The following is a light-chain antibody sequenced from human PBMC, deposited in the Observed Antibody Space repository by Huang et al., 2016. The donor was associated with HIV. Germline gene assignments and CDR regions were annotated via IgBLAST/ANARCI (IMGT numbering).Light chain of an antibody. J-gene: IGKJ2*01. V-gene: IGKV1-39*01. CDR3: QQSYSTQYT. Sequence: IQMTQSPSSLSVSVGDRVTITCRASQSISSYLNWYQHKPGKPPKVLIYAASSLRSGVPSRFRGSGSGTDFTLIINNLQPEDFATYFCQQSYSTQYTFGQGTKLEI. CDR2: AAS. CDR1: QSISSY.